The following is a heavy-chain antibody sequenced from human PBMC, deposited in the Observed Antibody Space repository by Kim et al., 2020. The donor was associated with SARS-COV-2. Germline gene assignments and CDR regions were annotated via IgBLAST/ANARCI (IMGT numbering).Heavy chain of an antibody. V-gene: IGHV3-30*01. CDR3: ARMYYDILTGPTPYYGMDV. Sequence: GRFTISRDNSKNTLYLQMNSLRAEDTAVYYCARMYYDILTGPTPYYGMDVWGQGTTVTVSS. J-gene: IGHJ6*02. D-gene: IGHD3-9*01.